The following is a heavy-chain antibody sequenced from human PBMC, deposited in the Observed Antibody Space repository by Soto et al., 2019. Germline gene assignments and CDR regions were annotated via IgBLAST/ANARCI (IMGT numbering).Heavy chain of an antibody. CDR3: AKIALRGYSGYDYMGAFDI. Sequence: GGSLRLSCAASGFTFSSYAMSWVRQAPGKGLEWVSAISGSGGSTYYADSVKGRFTISRDNSKNTLYLQMNSLRAEDTAVYYCAKIALRGYSGYDYMGAFDIWGQGTMLTVSS. J-gene: IGHJ3*02. D-gene: IGHD5-12*01. V-gene: IGHV3-23*01. CDR1: GFTFSSYA. CDR2: ISGSGGST.